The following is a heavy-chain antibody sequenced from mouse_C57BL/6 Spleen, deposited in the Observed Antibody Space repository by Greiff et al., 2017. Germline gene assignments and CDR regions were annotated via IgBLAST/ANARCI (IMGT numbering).Heavy chain of an antibody. Sequence: VQLQQSGAELVKPGASVKLSCKASGYTFTSYWMHWVKQRPGQGLEWIGYINPGSGYTNYNQKFKDKATLTADKSSSTAYMQLSRLTYEDSAVYYGATGGDYYDLDYWGQGTSVTVSS. J-gene: IGHJ4*01. CDR1: GYTFTSYW. V-gene: IGHV1-7*01. D-gene: IGHD1-1*02. CDR3: ATGGDYYDLDY. CDR2: INPGSGYT.